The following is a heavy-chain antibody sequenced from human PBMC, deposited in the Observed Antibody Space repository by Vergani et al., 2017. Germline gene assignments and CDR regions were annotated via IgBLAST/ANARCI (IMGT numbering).Heavy chain of an antibody. Sequence: QMQLVQSGPEVKKPGTSVKVSCKASGFTFTSSAMQWVRQARGQRLEWIGWIVVGSGNTNYAQEFQERVTITRDMSTSTAYMELSSLRSEDTAVYYCAAGPNSSSWYGIGGYYYYGMDVWGQGTTVTVSS. CDR1: GFTFTSSA. V-gene: IGHV1-58*02. CDR3: AAGPNSSSWYGIGGYYYYGMDV. CDR2: IVVGSGNT. J-gene: IGHJ6*02. D-gene: IGHD6-13*01.